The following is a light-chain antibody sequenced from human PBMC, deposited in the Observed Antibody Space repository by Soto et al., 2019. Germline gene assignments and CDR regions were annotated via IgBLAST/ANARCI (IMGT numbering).Light chain of an antibody. J-gene: IGKJ1*01. Sequence: VQMTHSPSSLSASVGDRVTITFLASQGISNYLAWYQQKPGTVPKLLISAASTLQTGVPSRFSGGGSGTEFTLTISSLQPDDFATYYCQHYNSYSEAFGQGTKVDIK. CDR1: QGISNY. CDR3: QHYNSYSEA. V-gene: IGKV1-27*01. CDR2: AAS.